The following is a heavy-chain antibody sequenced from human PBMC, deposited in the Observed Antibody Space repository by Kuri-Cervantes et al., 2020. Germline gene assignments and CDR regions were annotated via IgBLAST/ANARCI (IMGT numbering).Heavy chain of an antibody. J-gene: IGHJ1*01. V-gene: IGHV3-30*02. CDR2: IRYDGSNK. CDR3: ANVPISETKYFQH. CDR1: GFTFSSYG. D-gene: IGHD1-1*01. Sequence: GGSLRLSCAASGFTFSSYGMHWVRQAPGKGLEWVAFIRYDGSNKYYADSVKGRFTISRDNSKNTLYLQMNSLRAEDTAVYYCANVPISETKYFQHWGQGTLVTVSS.